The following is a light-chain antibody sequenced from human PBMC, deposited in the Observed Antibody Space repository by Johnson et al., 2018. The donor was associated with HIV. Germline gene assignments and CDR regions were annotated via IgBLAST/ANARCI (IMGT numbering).Light chain of an antibody. V-gene: IGLV1-51*01. CDR2: DNN. J-gene: IGLJ1*01. CDR1: SSNIGNNY. Sequence: VLTQPPSVSAAPGQKVTISCSGSSSNIGNNYVSWYQQLPGTAPKLLIYDNNKRPSEIPDRFSGSKSGTSATLGITGLQTGDEADYYCGTGDSSLSSYVFGTWTKVTVL. CDR3: GTGDSSLSSYV.